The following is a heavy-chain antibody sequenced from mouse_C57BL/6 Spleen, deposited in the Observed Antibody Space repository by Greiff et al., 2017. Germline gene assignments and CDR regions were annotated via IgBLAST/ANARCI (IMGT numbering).Heavy chain of an antibody. CDR2: FHPYNDDT. V-gene: IGHV1-47*01. Sequence: QVQLKESGAELVKPGASVKMSCKASGYTFTTYPIEWMKQNHGKSLEWIGNFHPYNDDTKYNEKFKGKATLTVEKSSSTVYLELSRLTSDDSAVYYCARRFITTVVEDWYFDVWGTGTTVTVSS. CDR1: GYTFTTYP. CDR3: ARRFITTVVEDWYFDV. D-gene: IGHD1-1*01. J-gene: IGHJ1*03.